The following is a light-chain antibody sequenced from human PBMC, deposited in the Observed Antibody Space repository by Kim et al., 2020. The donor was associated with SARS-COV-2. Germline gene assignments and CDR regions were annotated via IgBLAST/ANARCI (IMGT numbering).Light chain of an antibody. J-gene: IGKJ2*01. CDR3: QQYYSYLS. CDR1: QGISSY. Sequence: SASTGDRVTITCRASQGISSYLAWYQQKPGKAPKLLIYAASTLQSGVPSRFSGSGSGTDFTLTISCLQSEDFATYYCQQYYSYLSFGQGTKLEI. V-gene: IGKV1-8*01. CDR2: AAS.